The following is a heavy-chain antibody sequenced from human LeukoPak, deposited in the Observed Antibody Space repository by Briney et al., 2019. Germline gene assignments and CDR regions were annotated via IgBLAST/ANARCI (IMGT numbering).Heavy chain of an antibody. CDR3: AGESRHTIFGVVIIPFDY. D-gene: IGHD3-3*01. CDR2: ISGSGGST. V-gene: IGHV3-23*01. Sequence: GGSLRLSCAASGFTFSSYAMSWVRQAPGKRLEWVSAISGSGGSTYYADSVKGRFTISRDNSKNTLYLQMNSLRAEDTAVYYCAGESRHTIFGVVIIPFDYWGQGTLVTVSS. J-gene: IGHJ4*02. CDR1: GFTFSSYA.